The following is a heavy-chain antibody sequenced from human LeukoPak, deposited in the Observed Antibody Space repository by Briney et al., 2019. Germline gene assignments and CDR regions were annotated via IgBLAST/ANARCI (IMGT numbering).Heavy chain of an antibody. V-gene: IGHV3-74*01. CDR1: GFTFSTYW. Sequence: PGGSLRLSCAASGFTFSTYWMHWVRQVPGKGLVWVSRISSDGANANYADSVKGRFTISRDNAKNSLYLQMNSLRAEDTAVYYCARAYSSLDYWGQGTLVTVSS. D-gene: IGHD6-13*01. J-gene: IGHJ4*02. CDR3: ARAYSSLDY. CDR2: ISSDGANA.